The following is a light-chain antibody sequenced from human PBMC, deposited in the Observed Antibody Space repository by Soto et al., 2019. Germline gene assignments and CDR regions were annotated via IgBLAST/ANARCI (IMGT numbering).Light chain of an antibody. CDR2: GDN. CDR1: TSNIGAPYD. V-gene: IGLV1-40*01. J-gene: IGLJ1*01. Sequence: QSVLTQPPSVSGAPGQRVSISCTGSTSNIGAPYDVHWYQHLPGTAPKLLVYGDNNRPSGVPDRFSGSKSGTSASLAITRLQAEDEADYYCQSYDISLQNYVFGTGTKV. CDR3: QSYDISLQNYV.